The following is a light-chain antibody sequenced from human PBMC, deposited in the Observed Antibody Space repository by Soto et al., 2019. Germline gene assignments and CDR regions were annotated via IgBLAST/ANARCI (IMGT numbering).Light chain of an antibody. CDR2: GAS. V-gene: IGKV1-27*01. CDR1: QGISSS. Sequence: DIQMTQSPSSLSASVGDTVTITCRASQGISSSLAWYQQKAGKVPDLLIYGASTLQSGVPSHFSGSGSGTDFTLTISSLQPEDVAPDYCQKDHSPPLTFGPGTKVEMK. CDR3: QKDHSPPLT. J-gene: IGKJ3*01.